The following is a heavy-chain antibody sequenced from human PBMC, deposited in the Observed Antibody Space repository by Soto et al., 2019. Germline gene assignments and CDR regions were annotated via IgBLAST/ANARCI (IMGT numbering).Heavy chain of an antibody. D-gene: IGHD4-17*01. CDR3: AGGFIYGDSLDY. Sequence: GGSLRLSCAASGLTFSSYWMHWVRQAPGKGLVWVSRINSDGSSTSYADSVKGRFTISRDNAKNTLYLQMNSLRAEDTAVYYCAGGFIYGDSLDYWGEGTLVTVSS. J-gene: IGHJ4*02. V-gene: IGHV3-74*01. CDR1: GLTFSSYW. CDR2: INSDGSST.